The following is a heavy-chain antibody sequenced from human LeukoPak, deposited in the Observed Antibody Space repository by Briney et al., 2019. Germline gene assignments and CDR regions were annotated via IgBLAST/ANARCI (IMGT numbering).Heavy chain of an antibody. V-gene: IGHV4-34*01. D-gene: IGHD5-24*01. J-gene: IGHJ4*02. CDR1: GGSFSGYY. CDR2: INHSGST. CDR3: ARAIDGYSYIDY. Sequence: PSETLSLTCAVYGGSFSGYYWSWIRQPPGKGLEWIGEINHSGSTNYNPSLKSRVTISVDTSKNQFSLKLRSVTAADTAVYYCARAIDGYSYIDYWGQGTLVTVSS.